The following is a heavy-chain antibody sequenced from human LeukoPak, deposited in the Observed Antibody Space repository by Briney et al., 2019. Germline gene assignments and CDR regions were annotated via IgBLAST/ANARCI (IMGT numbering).Heavy chain of an antibody. CDR3: AKNFQFDP. J-gene: IGHJ5*02. V-gene: IGHV3-23*01. CDR2: ISGSGGTT. Sequence: QPGGSLRLSCAASGFSISSYAMSWVRQAPGKGLEWVSDISGSGGTTYYADSVKGRLTISRDNSKNTLYLQMNSLRAEDTAVYYCAKNFQFDPWGQGTLVTVSS. CDR1: GFSISSYA.